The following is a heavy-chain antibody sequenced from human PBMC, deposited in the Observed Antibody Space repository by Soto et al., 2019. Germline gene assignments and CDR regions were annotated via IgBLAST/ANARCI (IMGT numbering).Heavy chain of an antibody. J-gene: IGHJ4*02. CDR3: ARDPWDY. V-gene: IGHV3-7*01. Sequence: EVQLVESGGGLVQPGGSLRLSCAASGFIFRDYWMTWVRQVPGKGLEWVANINQDGREKCYMDSVKGRLTISRDNAKNSLDLQMNSLRADDTAVYYCARDPWDYWGQGTLVTVSS. CDR1: GFIFRDYW. CDR2: INQDGREK.